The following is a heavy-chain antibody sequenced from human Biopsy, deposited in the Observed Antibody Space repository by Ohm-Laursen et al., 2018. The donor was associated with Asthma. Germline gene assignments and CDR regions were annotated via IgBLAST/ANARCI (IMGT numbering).Heavy chain of an antibody. Sequence: GSLRLSCAASGFTFTSAWMSWVRQSPGKGLEWVSSISASGVRTFYADSVKGRFTVSRGSSRNTLYLQLSTLRVEDTAVYFCAKITTDRQKANNWFDPWGQGTLVTVSS. CDR3: AKITTDRQKANNWFDP. CDR1: GFTFTSAW. D-gene: IGHD3-22*01. J-gene: IGHJ5*02. CDR2: ISASGVRT. V-gene: IGHV3-23*01.